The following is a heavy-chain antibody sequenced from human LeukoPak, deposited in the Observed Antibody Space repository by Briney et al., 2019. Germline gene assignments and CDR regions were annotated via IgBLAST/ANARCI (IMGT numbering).Heavy chain of an antibody. Sequence: GGSLRLSCAASGFTVSSNYMSWVRQAPGKGLEWVSVIYSGCSTYYADSVKGRFTIPRDNSKNKPYLQMNSLRAEDTAVYYCARGDTAMVPRDYWGQGTLVTVSS. CDR3: ARGDTAMVPRDY. CDR2: IYSGCST. V-gene: IGHV3-66*01. D-gene: IGHD5-18*01. CDR1: GFTVSSNY. J-gene: IGHJ4*02.